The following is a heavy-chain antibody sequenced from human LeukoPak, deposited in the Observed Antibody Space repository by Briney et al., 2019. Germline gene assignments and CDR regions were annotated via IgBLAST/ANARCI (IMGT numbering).Heavy chain of an antibody. J-gene: IGHJ4*01. CDR2: ISSSSSYI. D-gene: IGHD5-18*01. CDR1: GFTFSSYS. Sequence: PGGSLRLSCAASGFTFSSYSMNWVRRAPGKGLEWVSSISSSSSYIYYADSVKGRFTISRDNAKNSLYLQMNSLRAEDTAVYYCARGIQLWLHLFDYWGQGTLVTVSS. CDR3: ARGIQLWLHLFDY. V-gene: IGHV3-21*01.